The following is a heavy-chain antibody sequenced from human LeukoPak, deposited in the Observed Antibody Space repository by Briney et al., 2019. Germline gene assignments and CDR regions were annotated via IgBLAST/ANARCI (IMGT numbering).Heavy chain of an antibody. Sequence: ASVKVSCKASGYTFTSYDINWVRQATGQGLEWMGWMNPNSGNTGYAQKFQGRVTMTRNTSISTAYMELSSLRSEDTAVYYCARAWFGELRFDPWGQGTLVTVSS. V-gene: IGHV1-8*01. CDR1: GYTFTSYD. D-gene: IGHD3-10*01. CDR2: MNPNSGNT. CDR3: ARAWFGELRFDP. J-gene: IGHJ5*02.